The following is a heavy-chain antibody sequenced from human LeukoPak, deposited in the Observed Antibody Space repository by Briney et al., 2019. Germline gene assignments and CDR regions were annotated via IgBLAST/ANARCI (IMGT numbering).Heavy chain of an antibody. Sequence: ASVRVSCKASGYTFTSYGISWVRQAPGQGLEWMGWISAYNGNTNYAQTLQGRVTITTDTSTSTAYMELRSLRSDDTAVYYCARVVPDLAYGSVSYPYYFDYWGQGTLVTVSS. CDR2: ISAYNGNT. CDR3: ARVVPDLAYGSVSYPYYFDY. CDR1: GYTFTSYG. D-gene: IGHD3-10*01. V-gene: IGHV1-18*01. J-gene: IGHJ4*02.